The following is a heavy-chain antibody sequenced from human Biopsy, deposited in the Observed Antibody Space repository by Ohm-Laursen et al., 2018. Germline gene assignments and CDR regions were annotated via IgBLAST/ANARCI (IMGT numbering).Heavy chain of an antibody. D-gene: IGHD5-12*01. CDR1: GESSSGYF. Sequence: TLSLTCVVNGESSSGYFWNWIRQPLGKGLEWIGEINQSGSTKYNPSLKRRATLSADSSNSQFSLRLTSVTAADTVIYYCARGSGYFKLDVWGQGTTVTVSS. CDR3: ARGSGYFKLDV. V-gene: IGHV4-34*01. J-gene: IGHJ6*02. CDR2: INQSGST.